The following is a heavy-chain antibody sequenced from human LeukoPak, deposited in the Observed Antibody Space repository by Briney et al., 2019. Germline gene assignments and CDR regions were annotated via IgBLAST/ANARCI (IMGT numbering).Heavy chain of an antibody. CDR3: ARVEGIGGASDNWFDP. Sequence: SETLSLTCTVSGGSISSGSYFWSWIRQPAGKGLEWIGRNYTSGSTNYNPSLKSRVTISVDTSKNQFSLKLSSVTAADTAVYYCARVEGIGGASDNWFDPWGQGTLVTVSS. J-gene: IGHJ5*02. D-gene: IGHD1-26*01. CDR1: GGSISSGSYF. CDR2: NYTSGST. V-gene: IGHV4-61*02.